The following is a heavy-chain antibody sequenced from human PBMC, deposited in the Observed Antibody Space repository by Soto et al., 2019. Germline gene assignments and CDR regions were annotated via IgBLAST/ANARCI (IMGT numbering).Heavy chain of an antibody. CDR3: TRGYCSGGSCHRDFDY. Sequence: GGSLRLSCTASGFTFGDYAMSWFRQAPGKGLEWVGFIRSKAYGGTTEYAASVKGRLTISRDDSKSIAYLQMNSLKTEDTAVYYCTRGYCSGGSCHRDFDYWGQGTLVTVSS. J-gene: IGHJ4*02. CDR1: GFTFGDYA. D-gene: IGHD2-15*01. V-gene: IGHV3-49*03. CDR2: IRSKAYGGTT.